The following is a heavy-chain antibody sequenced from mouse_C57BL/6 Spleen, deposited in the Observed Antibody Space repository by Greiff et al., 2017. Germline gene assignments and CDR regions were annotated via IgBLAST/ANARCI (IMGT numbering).Heavy chain of an antibody. CDR2: IWTGGGT. D-gene: IGHD3-2*02. V-gene: IGHV2-9-1*01. CDR1: GFSLTSYA. J-gene: IGHJ4*01. Sequence: QVQLKESGPGLVAPSQRLSITCTVSGFSLTSYAISWVRQPPGKGLEWLGVIWTGGGTNYNSALKSRLSISKDNSKSQVFIQMNSLQTDATARYYWARNWGSGYGDYYAMDYWGQGTSVTVSS. CDR3: ARNWGSGYGDYYAMDY.